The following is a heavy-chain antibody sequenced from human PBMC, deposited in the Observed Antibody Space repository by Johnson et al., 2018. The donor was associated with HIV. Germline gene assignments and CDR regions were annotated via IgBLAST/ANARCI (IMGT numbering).Heavy chain of an antibody. D-gene: IGHD3-16*01. Sequence: HLVESGGGLVQPGRSLRLSCAASGFTFDDYAMHWVRQAPGKGLEWVSGISWNRGRKGYADSVKGRFTISRDNSKNTLYLQMNSLRAEDTALYYCTTGLMSAFDMWGQGTMVTVSS. CDR3: TTGLMSAFDM. CDR1: GFTFDDYA. V-gene: IGHV3-9*01. CDR2: ISWNRGRK. J-gene: IGHJ3*02.